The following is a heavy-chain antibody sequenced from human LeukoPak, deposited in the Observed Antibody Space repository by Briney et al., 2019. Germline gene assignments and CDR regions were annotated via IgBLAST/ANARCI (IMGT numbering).Heavy chain of an antibody. J-gene: IGHJ4*02. CDR1: GDSVSSNSAT. D-gene: IGHD6-13*01. Sequence: SQTLSLTCAISGDSVSSNSATWTWIRQSPSRGLEWLGRTYYRSKWYNDYAVSVKSRITINPDTSKNQFSLQLNSVTPEDTAVYYCARGSSSSSWYFDYWGQETLVTVSS. CDR3: ARGSSSSSWYFDY. CDR2: TYYRSKWYN. V-gene: IGHV6-1*01.